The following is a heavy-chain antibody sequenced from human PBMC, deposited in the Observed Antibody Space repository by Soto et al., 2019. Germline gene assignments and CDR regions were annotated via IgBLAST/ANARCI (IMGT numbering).Heavy chain of an antibody. J-gene: IGHJ4*02. CDR2: IKQDETEK. D-gene: IGHD1-26*01. CDR1: GFTFSSYW. Sequence: EVQLVESGGGLVQPGGSLRLSCAASGFTFSSYWMSWGRQAPGKGLEWGANIKQDETEKYYVDSVKGRFTISRDNAKNSLYLQMNSLRAEDTAVYYCARLVSASANDYWGQGTLVTVSS. V-gene: IGHV3-7*04. CDR3: ARLVSASANDY.